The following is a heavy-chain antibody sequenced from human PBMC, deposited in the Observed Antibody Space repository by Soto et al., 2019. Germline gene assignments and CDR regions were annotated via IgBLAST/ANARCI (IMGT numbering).Heavy chain of an antibody. CDR2: IIPIFGTA. V-gene: IGHV1-69*01. Sequence: SVKVSCKASGGTFSSYAISWVRQAPGQGLEWMGGIIPIFGTANYAQKFQGRVTITADESTSTAYMELSSLRSEDTAVYYCARDSRSIAAAGSWWFDPWGQGTLVTVSS. CDR3: ARDSRSIAAAGSWWFDP. CDR1: GGTFSSYA. J-gene: IGHJ5*02. D-gene: IGHD6-13*01.